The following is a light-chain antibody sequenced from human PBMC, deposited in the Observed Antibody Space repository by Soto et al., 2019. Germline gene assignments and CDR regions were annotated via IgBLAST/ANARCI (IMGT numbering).Light chain of an antibody. CDR3: QSYDSSLSGFV. CDR1: NSNIGAGYD. CDR2: GNT. V-gene: IGLV1-40*01. J-gene: IGLJ1*01. Sequence: QSVLTQPPSVSGAPGHRVTISCTGSNSNIGAGYDVHWYQHLPGTAPKLLIYGNTNRPSAVPDRFSGSKSGTSASLAITGLQAEDEGDYYCQSYDSSLSGFVFGTGTKVTVL.